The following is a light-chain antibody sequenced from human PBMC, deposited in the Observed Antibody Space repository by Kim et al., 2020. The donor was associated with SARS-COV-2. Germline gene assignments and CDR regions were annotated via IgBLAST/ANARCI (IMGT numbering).Light chain of an antibody. CDR2: GAS. CDR1: QSVGSIF. Sequence: EIVLTQSPGTLSLSPGERATLSCRASQSVGSIFLAWYQQKAGQAPRLLIYGASNRATGIPDRFSGSGSATDFTLTISRLEPEDFAVYFCHKYGSAITFVQGTRLGIK. CDR3: HKYGSAIT. J-gene: IGKJ5*01. V-gene: IGKV3-20*01.